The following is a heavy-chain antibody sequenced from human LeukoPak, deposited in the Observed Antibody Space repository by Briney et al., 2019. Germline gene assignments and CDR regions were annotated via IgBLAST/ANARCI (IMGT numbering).Heavy chain of an antibody. CDR3: ARAHTSANWFDP. Sequence: ASVKVSCKASGYTFTSYDINWVRQATGQGLEWMGWMNPNSGNTGYAQKFQGRVTIIRNTSISTAYMELSSLRSEDTAVYYCARAHTSANWFDPWGQGTLVTVSS. CDR2: MNPNSGNT. CDR1: GYTFTSYD. D-gene: IGHD3-10*01. J-gene: IGHJ5*02. V-gene: IGHV1-8*03.